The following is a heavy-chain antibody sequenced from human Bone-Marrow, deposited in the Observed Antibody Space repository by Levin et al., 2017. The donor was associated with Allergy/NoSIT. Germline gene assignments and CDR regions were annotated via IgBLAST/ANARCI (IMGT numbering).Heavy chain of an antibody. CDR1: GFTFSSYA. Sequence: PGGSLRLSCAASGFTFSSYAMSWVRQAPGKGLEWVSLISGSGDITYYTDSVKGRFTVSNDISKNTLSLQMNSLRAEDTAVYYCARSTIFGVVRAFDIWGQGTMVTVSS. J-gene: IGHJ3*02. D-gene: IGHD3-3*01. CDR3: ARSTIFGVVRAFDI. CDR2: ISGSGDIT. V-gene: IGHV3-23*01.